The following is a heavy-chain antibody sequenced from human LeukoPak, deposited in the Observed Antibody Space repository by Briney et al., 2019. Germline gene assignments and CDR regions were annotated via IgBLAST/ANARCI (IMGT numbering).Heavy chain of an antibody. V-gene: IGHV4-4*07. CDR1: GGSISSYY. CDR2: IYTSGST. J-gene: IGHJ4*02. Sequence: SQTLSLTCTVSGGSISSYYWSWIRQPAGKGLEWIGRIYTSGSTNYNPSLKSRVTMSVDTSKNQFSLKLSSVTAADTAVYYCAREKGYCSSTSCTFDYWGQGTLVTVSS. CDR3: AREKGYCSSTSCTFDY. D-gene: IGHD2-2*01.